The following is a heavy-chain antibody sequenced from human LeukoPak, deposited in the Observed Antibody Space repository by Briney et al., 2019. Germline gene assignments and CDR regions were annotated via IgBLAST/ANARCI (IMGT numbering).Heavy chain of an antibody. V-gene: IGHV4-4*07. CDR2: IYTSGST. Sequence: SETLSLTCTVSGGSISSYYWSWIRRPAGKGLEWIGRIYTSGSTNYNPSLKSRVTMSVDTSKNQFSLKLSSVTAADTAVHYCARDSSYDFWSGNGGFDYWGQGTLVTVSS. CDR1: GGSISSYY. D-gene: IGHD3-3*01. J-gene: IGHJ4*02. CDR3: ARDSSYDFWSGNGGFDY.